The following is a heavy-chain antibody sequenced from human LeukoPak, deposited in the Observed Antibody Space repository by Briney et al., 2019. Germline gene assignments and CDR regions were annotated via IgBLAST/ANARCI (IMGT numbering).Heavy chain of an antibody. CDR1: GFTFSDYY. V-gene: IGHV3-11*04. CDR3: AREAHRAYYFDY. Sequence: GGSLRLSCAASGFTFSDYYMSWIRQAQGKGLEWVSYISSSGSTIYYADSVKGRFTISRDNAKNSLYLQMNSLRAEDTAVYYCAREAHRAYYFDYWGQGTLVTVSS. J-gene: IGHJ4*02. CDR2: ISSSGSTI.